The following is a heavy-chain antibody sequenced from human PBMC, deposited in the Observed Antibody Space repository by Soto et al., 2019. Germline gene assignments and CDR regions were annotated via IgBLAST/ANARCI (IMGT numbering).Heavy chain of an antibody. CDR3: AKDRGTIFGVVNDAFDI. CDR2: IIPVFGTT. Sequence: QVQLVQSGAEVKKPGSSVKVPCKASGGSFTNFAISWVRQAPGQGLEWMGGIIPVFGTTKYAERFQDRVTMTADESTNTAYLDLSSLRSEDTAMYYCAKDRGTIFGVVNDAFDIWGQGTMVTVSS. V-gene: IGHV1-69*01. CDR1: GGSFTNFA. D-gene: IGHD3-3*01. J-gene: IGHJ3*02.